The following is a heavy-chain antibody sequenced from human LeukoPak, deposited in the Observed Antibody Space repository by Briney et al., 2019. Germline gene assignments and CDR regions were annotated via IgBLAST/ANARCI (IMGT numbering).Heavy chain of an antibody. CDR3: ARGLVDYYANWFDP. V-gene: IGHV4-61*02. J-gene: IGHJ5*02. D-gene: IGHD3-10*01. CDR2: IYTSGST. Sequence: SQTLSLTRTVSGGSISSGSYYWSWIRQPAGKGLEWIGRIYTSGSTNYNPSLKSRVTISVDTSKNQFSLKLSSVTAADTAVYYCARGLVDYYANWFDPWGQGTLVTVSS. CDR1: GGSISSGSYY.